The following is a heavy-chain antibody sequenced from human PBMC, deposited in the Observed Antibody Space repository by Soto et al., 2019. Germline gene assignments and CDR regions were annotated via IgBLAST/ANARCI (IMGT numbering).Heavy chain of an antibody. D-gene: IGHD4-4*01. V-gene: IGHV1-3*01. Sequence: QVQLVQSGTEARKPGASVKVSCRASGYIFTGYAIQWVRQAPGQRLEWMGWIAAGNGNTRYSQKFQDRVTISRDTCASTAYMELTSLRSEETAIYYCATTASGTNYFDHWGQGTLVTVYS. J-gene: IGHJ4*02. CDR2: IAAGNGNT. CDR1: GYIFTGYA. CDR3: ATTASGTNYFDH.